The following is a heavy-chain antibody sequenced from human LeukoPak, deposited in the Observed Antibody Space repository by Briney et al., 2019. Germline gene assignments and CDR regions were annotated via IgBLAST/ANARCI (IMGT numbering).Heavy chain of an antibody. CDR1: GGTFSSYA. CDR2: IIPIFGTA. D-gene: IGHD6-6*01. J-gene: IGHJ4*02. V-gene: IGHV1-69*05. CDR3: ARTSSSEYYFDY. Sequence: SVKVSCKASGGTFSSYAISWVRQAPGQGLEWMGGIIPIFGTANYAQKFQGRVTMTRNTSISTAYMELSSLRSEDTAVYYCARTSSSEYYFDYWGQGTLVTVSS.